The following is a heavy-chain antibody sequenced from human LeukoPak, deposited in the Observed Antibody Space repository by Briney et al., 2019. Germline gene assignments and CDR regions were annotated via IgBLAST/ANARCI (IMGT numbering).Heavy chain of an antibody. D-gene: IGHD6-19*01. CDR2: IIPIFGTA. J-gene: IGHJ4*02. CDR3: ARVPSLSSSGWVDY. CDR1: GGTFSSYA. V-gene: IGHV1-69*05. Sequence: SVKVSCKASGGTFSSYAISWVRQAPGQGLEWMGGIIPIFGTANYAQKFQGRVTMTRDTSTSTVYMELSSLRSEDTAVYYCARVPSLSSSGWVDYWGQGTLVTVSS.